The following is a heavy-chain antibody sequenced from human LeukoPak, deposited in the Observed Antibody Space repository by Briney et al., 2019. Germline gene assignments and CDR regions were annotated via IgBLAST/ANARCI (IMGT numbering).Heavy chain of an antibody. J-gene: IGHJ4*02. CDR1: GGSISSYY. CDR2: IYYSGST. V-gene: IGHV4-59*08. Sequence: PSETLSLTCTVSGGSISSYYWSWIRQPPRKGLEWIGYIYYSGSTNYNPPLKSRVTISVDRSKNQFSLKLSSVTAADTAVFYCARLHYYDTSGYPYYFDYWGQGTLVTVSS. CDR3: ARLHYYDTSGYPYYFDY. D-gene: IGHD3-22*01.